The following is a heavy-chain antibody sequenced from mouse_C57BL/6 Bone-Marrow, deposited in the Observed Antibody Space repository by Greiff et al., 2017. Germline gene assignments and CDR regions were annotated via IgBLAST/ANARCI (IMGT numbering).Heavy chain of an antibody. CDR3: VGWLRVYFDC. J-gene: IGHJ2*01. D-gene: IGHD2-2*01. Sequence: EVHLVESGPGLVKPSQSLSLTCSVTGYSITSGYYWNWIRQFPGNKLEWMGYISYDGSNNYNPSLKNRISITRDTSKNQFFLKLNSVTTEDTATYYCVGWLRVYFDCWGKGTTLTVSA. CDR1: GYSITSGYY. V-gene: IGHV3-6*01. CDR2: ISYDGSN.